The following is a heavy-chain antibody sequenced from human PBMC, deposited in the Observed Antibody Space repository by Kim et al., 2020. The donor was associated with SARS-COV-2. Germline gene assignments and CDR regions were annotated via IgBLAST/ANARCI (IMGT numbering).Heavy chain of an antibody. CDR3: ATALSGSYYSGGGGY. CDR1: GYTLTELS. Sequence: ASVKVSCKVSGYTLTELSLHWVRQAPGKGLEWMGGFDPEDGETIYAQKFQGRVTMTEDTSTDTAYVELSSLKSEDTAGYYCATALSGSYYSGGGGYWGQGTLVTVSS. CDR2: FDPEDGET. V-gene: IGHV1-24*01. D-gene: IGHD3-10*01. J-gene: IGHJ4*02.